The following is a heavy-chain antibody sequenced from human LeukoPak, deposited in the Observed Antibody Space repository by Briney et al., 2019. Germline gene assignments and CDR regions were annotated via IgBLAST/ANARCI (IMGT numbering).Heavy chain of an antibody. CDR3: ARYVVVTTKFYFDY. CDR1: GGSIASSGYY. CDR2: VYYSGTT. J-gene: IGHJ4*02. V-gene: IGHV4-39*01. Sequence: SETLSLTCTVSGGSIASSGYYWSWVRQPPGKGLEWIATVYYSGTTYYNAPLKSRVTISVDTSKNQFSLKLSSVTAADTAVYYCARYVVVTTKFYFDYWGQGALVTVSS. D-gene: IGHD2-21*02.